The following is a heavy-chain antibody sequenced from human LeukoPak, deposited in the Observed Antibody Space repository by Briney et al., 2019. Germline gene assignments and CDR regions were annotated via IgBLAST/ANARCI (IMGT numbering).Heavy chain of an antibody. CDR3: ARDRVVPYYMDV. D-gene: IGHD2-2*01. Sequence: PSETLSLTCTVSGGSISSGGYYWSWIRQPPGKGLEWIGYIYHSGSTNYNPSLKSRVTMSVDTSKNQFSLKLSSVTAADTAVYYCARDRVVPYYMDVWGKGTTVTVSS. J-gene: IGHJ6*03. CDR1: GGSISSGGYY. CDR2: IYHSGST. V-gene: IGHV4-61*08.